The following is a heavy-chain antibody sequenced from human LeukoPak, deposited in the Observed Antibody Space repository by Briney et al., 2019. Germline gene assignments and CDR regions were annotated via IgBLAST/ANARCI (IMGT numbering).Heavy chain of an antibody. D-gene: IGHD6-13*01. Sequence: GGSLRLSCAASGFTFSSYAMHWVRQAPGKGLEWVAVISYDGSNKYYADSVKGRFTISRDNSENTLYLQMNSLRAEDTAVYYCARETAAAGTRTSFDYWGQGTLVTVSS. V-gene: IGHV3-30*04. CDR1: GFTFSSYA. CDR2: ISYDGSNK. J-gene: IGHJ4*02. CDR3: ARETAAAGTRTSFDY.